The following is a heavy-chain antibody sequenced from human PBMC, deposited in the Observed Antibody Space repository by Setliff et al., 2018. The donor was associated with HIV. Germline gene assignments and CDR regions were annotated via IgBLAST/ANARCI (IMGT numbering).Heavy chain of an antibody. Sequence: ASVKVSCKASGDTFTGYYFHWLRQAPGQGLEWMGRINPNSGGTNYAQKFRGRVTMTRDTSISTVYMELSSLASDDTALYYCARQDIPTGYYLFDYWGQGTQVTVSS. J-gene: IGHJ4*02. CDR1: GDTFTGYY. V-gene: IGHV1-2*06. D-gene: IGHD3-9*01. CDR3: ARQDIPTGYYLFDY. CDR2: INPNSGGT.